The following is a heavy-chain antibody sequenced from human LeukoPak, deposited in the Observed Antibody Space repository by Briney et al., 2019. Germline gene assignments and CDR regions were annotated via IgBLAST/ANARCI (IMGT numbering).Heavy chain of an antibody. CDR1: GFTFSSYD. D-gene: IGHD2-21*02. J-gene: IGHJ3*02. CDR2: ILYDGSNK. CDR3: ARDPATIMVVTDMNGFDI. Sequence: GGSLRLSCAASGFTFSSYDIHWVRQAPGKGLEWVTIILYDGSNKYYADSVRGRFTISRDNSKNTVYLQMNSLTAEDTAVYYCARDPATIMVVTDMNGFDIWGQGTLVTVSS. V-gene: IGHV3-33*05.